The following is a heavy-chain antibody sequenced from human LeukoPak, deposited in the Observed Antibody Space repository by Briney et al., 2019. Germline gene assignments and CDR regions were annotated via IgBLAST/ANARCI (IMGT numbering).Heavy chain of an antibody. CDR1: GFTFDDYG. CDR2: INWNGGST. CDR3: AKVKNYYDSSGPIDY. D-gene: IGHD3-22*01. J-gene: IGHJ4*02. Sequence: PGGSLRLPCAASGFTFDDYGMSWVRQAPGKGLEWVSGINWNGGSTGYADSVKGRFTISRDNAKNSLYLQMNSLRAEDTAVYYCAKVKNYYDSSGPIDYWGQGTLVTVSS. V-gene: IGHV3-20*04.